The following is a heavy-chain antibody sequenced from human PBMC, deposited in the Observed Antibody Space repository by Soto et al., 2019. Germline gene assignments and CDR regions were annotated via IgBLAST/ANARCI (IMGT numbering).Heavy chain of an antibody. J-gene: IGHJ4*02. V-gene: IGHV3-15*07. D-gene: IGHD3-22*01. Sequence: EVPLVESGGGLVKPGGSLRLSCAASGFSFSNSWMNWVRQAPGKGLEWVGRVRSNSDGGTTDYAAPVKGRFTISRDXXQNTLYLQMNSLKTEDTAMYYCATPGYSSGYYLDYWGQGTLVTVSS. CDR2: VRSNSDGGTT. CDR3: ATPGYSSGYYLDY. CDR1: GFSFSNSW.